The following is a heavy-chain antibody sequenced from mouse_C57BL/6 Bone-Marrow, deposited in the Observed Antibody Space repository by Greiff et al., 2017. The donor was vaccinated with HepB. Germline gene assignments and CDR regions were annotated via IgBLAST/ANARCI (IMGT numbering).Heavy chain of an antibody. CDR3: ARHGKGLYGNPWYFDV. V-gene: IGHV1-62-2*01. CDR2: FYPGSGSI. J-gene: IGHJ1*03. CDR1: GYTFTEYT. Sequence: VQLQHSGAELVKPGASVKLSCKASGYTFTEYTIHWVKQRSGQGLEWIGWFYPGSGSIKYNEKFKDKATLTADKSSSTVYMELSRLTSEDSAVYCCARHGKGLYGNPWYFDVWGTGTTVTVSS. D-gene: IGHD2-1*01.